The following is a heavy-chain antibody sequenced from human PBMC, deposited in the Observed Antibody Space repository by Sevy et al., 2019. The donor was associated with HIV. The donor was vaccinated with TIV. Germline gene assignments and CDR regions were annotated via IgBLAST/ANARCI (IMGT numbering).Heavy chain of an antibody. J-gene: IGHJ4*02. CDR1: GFTFSDHY. CDR3: ATHAGIAAAGRVFDY. CDR2: TRNKADGYTT. D-gene: IGHD6-13*01. Sequence: GGSLRLSCVASGFTFSDHYMEWVRQAPGKGLEWVGRTRNKADGYTTEYAASVKGRFTNSRDESKNSLDVQMNSLKAEDTAVYYCATHAGIAAAGRVFDYWGQGTLVTVSS. V-gene: IGHV3-72*01.